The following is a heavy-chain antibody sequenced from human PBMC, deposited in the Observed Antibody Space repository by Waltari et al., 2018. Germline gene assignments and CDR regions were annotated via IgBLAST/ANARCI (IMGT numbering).Heavy chain of an antibody. J-gene: IGHJ4*02. V-gene: IGHV4-61*02. D-gene: IGHD6-13*01. Sequence: QVQLQESGPGLVKPSETLSLTCPVSGGSISSGSYYWSWIRRPAGKGLEWIGRIYTSGSTNYNPSLKSRVTISVDTSKNHFSLKLTSVTAADTAVYYCARAAAAGTNSWTFDLWGQGTLVTVSS. CDR3: ARAAAAGTNSWTFDL. CDR2: IYTSGST. CDR1: GGSISSGSYY.